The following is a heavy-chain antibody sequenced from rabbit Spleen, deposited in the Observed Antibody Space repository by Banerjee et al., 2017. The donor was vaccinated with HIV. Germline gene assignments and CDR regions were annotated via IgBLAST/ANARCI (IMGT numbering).Heavy chain of an antibody. V-gene: IGHV1S45*01. CDR3: GSAYSDIYFNL. D-gene: IGHD6-1*01. Sequence: QEQLEESGGDLVKPEGSLTLTCTASGFDFSSNYWIYWVRQAPGKGLEWIGCIYTGNSGSTYYASWAKGRFTTSKTSSTTVTLQMTSLTAADTATYFCGSAYSDIYFNLWGPGTLVTVS. J-gene: IGHJ4*01. CDR2: IYTGNSGST. CDR1: GFDFSSNYW.